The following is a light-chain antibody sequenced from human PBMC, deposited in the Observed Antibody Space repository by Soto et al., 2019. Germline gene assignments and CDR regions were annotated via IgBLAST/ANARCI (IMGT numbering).Light chain of an antibody. CDR2: AAS. V-gene: IGKV1-39*01. Sequence: DIQMTLSPSSLSASVGDRVTITCRASQDISNNLNWYQHKPGKAPKLLIYAASSLQSGVPSRFSGSGSGTDFALTINSLQSEDFATYYCQQSYSTQTFGQGTKVEIK. CDR3: QQSYSTQT. CDR1: QDISNN. J-gene: IGKJ1*01.